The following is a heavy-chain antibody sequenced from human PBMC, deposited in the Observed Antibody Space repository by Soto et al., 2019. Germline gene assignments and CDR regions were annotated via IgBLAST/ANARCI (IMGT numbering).Heavy chain of an antibody. D-gene: IGHD3-3*01. J-gene: IGHJ6*02. V-gene: IGHV3-64D*08. CDR3: VKDPAYTIFGVVLYYYYYGMDV. CDR2: ISSNGGST. CDR1: GFTFISYA. Sequence: GGSLRLSCSASGFTFISYAMHWFRHAPGKGLEYVSAISSNGGSTYYADSVKGTFTISRDNSKNTLYLQMSSLRAEDTGVYSCVKDPAYTIFGVVLYYYYYGMDVWGQGTTVTVSS.